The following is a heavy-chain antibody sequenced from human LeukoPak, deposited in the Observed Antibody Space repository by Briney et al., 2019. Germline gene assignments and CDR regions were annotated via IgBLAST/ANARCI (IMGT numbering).Heavy chain of an antibody. V-gene: IGHV3-23*01. D-gene: IGHD3-3*01. J-gene: IGHJ4*02. CDR3: AKAHASSTIFGVALDY. CDR1: GFTFSSYA. Sequence: GGSLRLSCAASGFTFSSYAMSWVRQAPGKGLEWVSTISGSGGSTYYADSVKGRFTISRDNSKNTLYLQMNSLRAEDTAVYYCAKAHASSTIFGVALDYWGQGTLVTVSS. CDR2: ISGSGGST.